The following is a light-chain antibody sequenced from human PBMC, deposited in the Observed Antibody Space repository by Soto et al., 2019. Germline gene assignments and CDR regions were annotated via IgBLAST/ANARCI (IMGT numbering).Light chain of an antibody. CDR2: DTS. J-gene: IGKJ5*01. CDR1: QSLTKSF. Sequence: EIVLTQSPGTLSLSPGERATLSCRASQSLTKSFIAWYQQKPGQAPRLLIYDTSSRATGIPDRFSGSGSGTDFTLTISRLEPEDFAVFFCQQYGTSEIIFGQGTRLEIK. CDR3: QQYGTSEII. V-gene: IGKV3-20*01.